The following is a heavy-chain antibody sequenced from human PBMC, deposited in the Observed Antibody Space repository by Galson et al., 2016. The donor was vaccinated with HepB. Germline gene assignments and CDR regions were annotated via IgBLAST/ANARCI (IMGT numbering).Heavy chain of an antibody. CDR2: INPNSGGT. J-gene: IGHJ4*01. Sequence: SVKVSCKASGYTFTAYYIHWLRQAPGQGPEWMGWINPNSGGTNYAQKFQGRVTMTRDTSMRTAYMELSRLRSDDTAVYHCVSGDIHPLDDWGQGTQVTVSS. CDR1: GYTFTAYY. CDR3: VSGDIHPLDD. D-gene: IGHD2-21*02. V-gene: IGHV1-2*02.